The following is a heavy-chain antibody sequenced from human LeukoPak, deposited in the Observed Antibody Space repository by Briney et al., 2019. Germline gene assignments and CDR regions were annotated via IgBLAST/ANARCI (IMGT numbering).Heavy chain of an antibody. V-gene: IGHV3-21*01. CDR3: ARGSDFVWGSYRPYFDY. CDR1: TFTFRTYS. D-gene: IGHD3-16*02. J-gene: IGHJ4*02. CDR2: IRGSTSYI. Sequence: GGSLRLSCVASTFTFRTYSMHWVRQAPGKALECFSSIRGSTSYIYYSDSVRGRFTISRDNAKNSLYLQMNSLRAEDTAVYYCARGSDFVWGSYRPYFDYWGQGTLVTVS.